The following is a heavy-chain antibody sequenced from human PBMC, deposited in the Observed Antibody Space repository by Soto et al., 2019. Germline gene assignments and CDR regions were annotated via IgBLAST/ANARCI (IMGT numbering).Heavy chain of an antibody. V-gene: IGHV4-59*01. J-gene: IGHJ4*02. Sequence: SETLSLTCSVSGDSTTGYSWSWIRQPPGRGLEWIAFLHNTGNTNYNPSLKSRVTVSIDASKSQFSLNLTSMTAADTAVYYCATFGIFTISGFFDSWGLGTLVTVSS. CDR3: ATFGIFTISGFFDS. D-gene: IGHD2-15*01. CDR2: LHNTGNT. CDR1: GDSTTGYS.